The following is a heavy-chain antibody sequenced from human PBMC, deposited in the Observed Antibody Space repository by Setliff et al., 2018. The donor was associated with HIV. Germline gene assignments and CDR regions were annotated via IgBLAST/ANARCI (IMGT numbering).Heavy chain of an antibody. CDR2: IYNSGNS. CDR1: GASIWNYY. D-gene: IGHD3-10*01. J-gene: IGHJ6*02. Sequence: PSETLSLTCTVSGASIWNYYWNWIRQPPGKGLEWIATIYNSGNSVSNPSLKSRVTISIDTSKNHFSLTLNSVTAADSAVYYCARVEAKVRGATYGMDVWGQGTTVTVSS. V-gene: IGHV4-59*01. CDR3: ARVEAKVRGATYGMDV.